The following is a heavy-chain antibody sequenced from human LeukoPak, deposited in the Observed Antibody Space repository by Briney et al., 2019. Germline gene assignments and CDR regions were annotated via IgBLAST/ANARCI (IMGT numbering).Heavy chain of an antibody. CDR3: ARGNDYWCGYIDY. Sequence: GGSLRLSCAASGFAFSSHWMHWVRQAPGKGLVWVSHVKNDGSSTNYADSVRGRFTISRDSAKSTLNLQMNSLRAEDTAVYYCARGNDYWCGYIDYWGQGTLVTVSS. J-gene: IGHJ4*02. V-gene: IGHV3-74*01. D-gene: IGHD3-3*01. CDR1: GFAFSSHW. CDR2: VKNDGSST.